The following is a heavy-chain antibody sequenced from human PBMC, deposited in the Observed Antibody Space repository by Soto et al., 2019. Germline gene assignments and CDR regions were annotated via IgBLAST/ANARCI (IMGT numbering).Heavy chain of an antibody. V-gene: IGHV1-18*01. CDR2: ISAYNGNT. Sequence: QVQLVQSGAEVKKPGASVKVSCKASGYTFTNYAFSWVRQAPGQGLEWMGWISAYNGNTNYPQKLQGRVTMTTDTSTSTAYMELRSLRSYDTAVYYCARYLAAAGPFDCWGQGTLVTVSS. D-gene: IGHD6-13*01. CDR3: ARYLAAAGPFDC. J-gene: IGHJ4*02. CDR1: GYTFTNYA.